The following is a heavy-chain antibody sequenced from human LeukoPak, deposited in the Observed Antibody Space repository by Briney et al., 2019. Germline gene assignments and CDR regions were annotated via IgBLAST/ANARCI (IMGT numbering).Heavy chain of an antibody. V-gene: IGHV1-18*01. J-gene: IGHJ6*03. CDR1: GYTCTSYG. CDR3: ARQTKVTTLGWGIGNYYYYYMDV. CDR2: ISAYNGNT. D-gene: IGHD4-17*01. Sequence: GASVKVSCKASGYTCTSYGISWVRQAPGQGLEWMGWISAYNGNTNYAQKLQGRVTMTTDTSTSTAYMELRSLRSDDTAVYYCARQTKVTTLGWGIGNYYYYYMDVWGKGTTVTISS.